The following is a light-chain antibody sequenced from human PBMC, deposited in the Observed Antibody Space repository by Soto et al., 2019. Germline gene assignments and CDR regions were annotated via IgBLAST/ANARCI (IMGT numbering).Light chain of an antibody. CDR2: AAS. Sequence: DIQMTQSPSSLSASVGDRVTITCRASQSISSYLNWYQQKPGKAPKLLIYAASSLQSGVPSRFSGSGSGTDFTLTISSLQPEDFATYYCQQGNSFPYTFGQGTKVDIK. J-gene: IGKJ2*01. CDR3: QQGNSFPYT. V-gene: IGKV1-39*01. CDR1: QSISSY.